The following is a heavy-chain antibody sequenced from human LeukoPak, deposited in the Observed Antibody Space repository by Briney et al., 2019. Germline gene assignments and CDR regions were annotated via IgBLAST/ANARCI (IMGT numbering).Heavy chain of an antibody. V-gene: IGHV3-11*04. CDR3: ARYLVGYYDSSGYPLDY. D-gene: IGHD3-22*01. CDR1: GFTFSDYY. J-gene: IGHJ4*02. CDR2: ISSSGSTI. Sequence: GGSLRLSCAASGFTFSDYYMSWIRQAPGKGLEWLSYISSSGSTIYYADSVKGRFTISRDNAKNSLYLQMNSLRAEDTAVYYCARYLVGYYDSSGYPLDYWGQGTLVTVSS.